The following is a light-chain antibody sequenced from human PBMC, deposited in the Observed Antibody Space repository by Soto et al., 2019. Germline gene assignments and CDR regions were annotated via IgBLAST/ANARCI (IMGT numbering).Light chain of an antibody. CDR3: QQYGRSLPYT. V-gene: IGKV3-20*01. Sequence: EIVLTQSPATLSLSPGERATLSCRASQSVHNYLAWYQQKPGQAPRHIIYGASSRATGIPDRFRGRGSGTDFTLTISRLEPEDFAVYYCQQYGRSLPYTFGQGTKVDIK. J-gene: IGKJ2*01. CDR2: GAS. CDR1: QSVHNY.